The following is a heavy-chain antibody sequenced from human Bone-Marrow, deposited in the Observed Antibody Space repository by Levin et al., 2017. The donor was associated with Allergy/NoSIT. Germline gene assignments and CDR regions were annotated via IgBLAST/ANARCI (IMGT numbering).Heavy chain of an antibody. CDR1: GFTFSSYG. J-gene: IGHJ5*02. CDR3: ASITGIFQA. Sequence: GGSLRLSCAASGFTFSSYGMHWVRQAPGKGLEWVAVIWYDGSNKYYADSVKGRFTISRDNSKNTLYLQMNSLRAEDTAVYYCASITGIFQAWGQGTLVTVSS. CDR2: IWYDGSNK. D-gene: IGHD2-15*01. V-gene: IGHV3-33*01.